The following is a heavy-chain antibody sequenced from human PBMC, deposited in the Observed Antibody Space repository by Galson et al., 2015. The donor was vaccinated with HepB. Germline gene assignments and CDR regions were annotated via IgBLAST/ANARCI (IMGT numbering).Heavy chain of an antibody. CDR3: ARDISYCTGSTCYLDFYYGMDV. V-gene: IGHV3-30-3*01. Sequence: SLRLSCASSGFTFSSYNLHWVRQAPGKGLESVAVISHDGNNKYYADSVKGRFTISRDNSNNTLHLQMNSLRGEDTAMYFCARDISYCTGSTCYLDFYYGMDVWGQGTTVTVSS. D-gene: IGHD2-15*01. CDR2: ISHDGNNK. CDR1: GFTFSSYN. J-gene: IGHJ6*02.